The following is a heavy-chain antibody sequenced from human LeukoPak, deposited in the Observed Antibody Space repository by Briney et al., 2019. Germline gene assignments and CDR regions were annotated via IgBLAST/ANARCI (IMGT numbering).Heavy chain of an antibody. D-gene: IGHD2-21*02. CDR3: AKGGHDFNPFYW. J-gene: IGHJ4*02. CDR1: GFIFTTYG. Sequence: GGSLRLSCAASGFIFTTYGMGWVRQAPGKGLEWVSSIKGGGGDPFYADSVKGRFTISRDNSKNTLFLQLNSLRAEDTAVYYCAKGGHDFNPFYWWGQGTLVTVSS. V-gene: IGHV3-23*01. CDR2: IKGGGGDP.